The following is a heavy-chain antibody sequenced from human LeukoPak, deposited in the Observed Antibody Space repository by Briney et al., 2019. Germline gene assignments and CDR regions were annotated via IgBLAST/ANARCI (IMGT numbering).Heavy chain of an antibody. CDR3: GRDVGP. Sequence: GGSLRLSSAASRFTVINNFLHWGRHAPGKGLECVSVIYSGGTTYYANSVKCRFTISRDSSKNTMYRQMNSLGVEDSAMYYCGRDVGPWGEGALVTVSS. CDR2: IYSGGTT. CDR1: RFTVINNF. J-gene: IGHJ5*02. V-gene: IGHV3-53*01.